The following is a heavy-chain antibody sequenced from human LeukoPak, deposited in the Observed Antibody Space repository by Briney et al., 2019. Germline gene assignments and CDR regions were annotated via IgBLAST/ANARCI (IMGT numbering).Heavy chain of an antibody. D-gene: IGHD3-3*01. CDR3: ARDYATIFEGFDY. CDR2: IKQDGSEK. J-gene: IGHJ4*02. Sequence: GGSLRLSCAASGFTFSSYWMSWVRQAPGKGLEWVANIKQDGSEKYYVDSVKGRFTISRDNAKNSLYLRMNSLRAEDTAVYYCARDYATIFEGFDYWGQGTLVTVSS. V-gene: IGHV3-7*01. CDR1: GFTFSSYW.